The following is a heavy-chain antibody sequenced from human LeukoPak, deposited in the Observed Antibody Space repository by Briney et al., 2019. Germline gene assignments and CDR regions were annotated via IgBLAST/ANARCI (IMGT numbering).Heavy chain of an antibody. D-gene: IGHD6-13*01. CDR1: GGSFSGYY. CDR2: INHSGST. J-gene: IGHJ4*02. V-gene: IGHV4-34*01. CDR3: ARGRPEIYSSSWYGQDY. Sequence: SETLSLTCAVYGGSFSGYYWSWIRQPPGKGLEWIGEINHSGSTNYNPSLKSRVTISVDTSKNQFSLKLSSVTAADTAVYYCARGRPEIYSSSWYGQDYWGQGTLVTVSS.